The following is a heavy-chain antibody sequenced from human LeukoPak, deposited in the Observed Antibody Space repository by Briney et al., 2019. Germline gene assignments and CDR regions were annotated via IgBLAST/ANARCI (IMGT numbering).Heavy chain of an antibody. CDR1: GGTFSSYA. V-gene: IGHV1-69*06. J-gene: IGHJ4*02. D-gene: IGHD3-10*01. Sequence: SVKVSCEASGGTFSSYAISWVRQAPGQGLEWMGGIIPIFGTANYAQKFQGRVTITADKSTSTAYMELSSLRSEDTAVYYCARERAEGSGTRNYYLDYWGQGTLVTVSS. CDR3: ARERAEGSGTRNYYLDY. CDR2: IIPIFGTA.